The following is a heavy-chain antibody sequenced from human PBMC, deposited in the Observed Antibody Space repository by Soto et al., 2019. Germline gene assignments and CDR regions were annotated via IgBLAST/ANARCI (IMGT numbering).Heavy chain of an antibody. J-gene: IGHJ4*01. CDR1: GVPSSGYY. CDR3: SNPIALHGSYYHDY. CDR2: INHSANT. Sequence: PSETLPLTCAVYGVPSSGYYWRWIRQSPGKGLEWIGEINHSANTNYNPSLKSRVTMLVDTSKNQFSLSLSSVTAADTAVYYCSNPIALHGSYYHDYLGHGALVTVSS. D-gene: IGHD1-26*01. V-gene: IGHV4-34*01.